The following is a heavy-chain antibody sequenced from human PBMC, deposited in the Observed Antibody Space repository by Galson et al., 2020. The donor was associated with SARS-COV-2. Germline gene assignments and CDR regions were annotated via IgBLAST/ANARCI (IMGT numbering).Heavy chain of an antibody. D-gene: IGHD2-21*02. V-gene: IGHV4-61*02. CDR2: IYTSGST. Sequence: LRLSCTVSGGSISSGTYYWAWIRQPAGKGLEWIRRIYTSGSTNYNPSLKSRITISVDTSKNQFSLKLSSVTAADTAVYYCARSAYCGDDCYSNWFDPWGQGTLVTVSS. CDR1: GGSISSGTYY. J-gene: IGHJ5*02. CDR3: ARSAYCGDDCYSNWFDP.